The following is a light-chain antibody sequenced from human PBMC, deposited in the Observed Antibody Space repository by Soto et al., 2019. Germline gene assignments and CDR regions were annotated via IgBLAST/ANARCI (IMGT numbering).Light chain of an antibody. CDR2: GAS. J-gene: IGKJ5*01. CDR1: QSVRSN. V-gene: IGKV3D-15*01. CDR3: QQYYNWPPIT. Sequence: EIVMTQSPATLSLSPGERATLSCRASQSVRSNLAWYQQKPGQAPRLLIYGASTRATGIPARFSGSGSGTEFTLSISSLQSEDFAIYYCQQYYNWPPITFGQGTRLEIK.